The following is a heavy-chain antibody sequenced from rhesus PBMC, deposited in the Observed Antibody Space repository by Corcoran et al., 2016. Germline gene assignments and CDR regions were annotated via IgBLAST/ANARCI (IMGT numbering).Heavy chain of an antibody. V-gene: IGHV4-173*01. Sequence: QLQLHESGPGLVNPSETLSHTCAASGGSISSYYWSWIRQPPGKGLEWTGRISGSGERTDYNPSLKSRVTITTDTSKNQFSLKLSSVTAADTAVYYCARRTNNYWGQGVLVTVSS. CDR2: ISGSGERT. J-gene: IGHJ4*01. CDR3: ARRTNNY. D-gene: IGHD3-3*01. CDR1: GGSISSYY.